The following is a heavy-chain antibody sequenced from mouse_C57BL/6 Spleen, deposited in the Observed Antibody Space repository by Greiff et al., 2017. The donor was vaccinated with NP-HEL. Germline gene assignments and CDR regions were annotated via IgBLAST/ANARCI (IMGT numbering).Heavy chain of an antibody. V-gene: IGHV2-5*01. CDR3: ATPYGNYAMDY. CDR2: IWRGGST. J-gene: IGHJ4*01. Sequence: VKLVESGPGLVQPSQSLSITCTVSGFSLTSYGVHWVRQSPGKGLEWLGVIWRGGSTDYNAAFMSRLSITKDNSKSQVFFKMNSLQADDTAIYYCATPYGNYAMDYWGHGTSVTVSS. CDR1: GFSLTSYG. D-gene: IGHD2-1*01.